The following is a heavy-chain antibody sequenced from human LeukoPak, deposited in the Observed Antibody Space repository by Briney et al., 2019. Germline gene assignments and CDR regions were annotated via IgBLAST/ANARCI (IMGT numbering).Heavy chain of an antibody. CDR1: GGSISSYY. V-gene: IGHV4-4*07. J-gene: IGHJ3*02. CDR2: IYTSGST. CDR3: AREAGLNYYDSHDAFDI. D-gene: IGHD3-22*01. Sequence: SETLSLTCTVSGGSISSYYWSWIRQPAGMGLEWIGRIYTSGSTNYNPSLKSRVTMSVDTSKNQFSLKLSSVTAADTAVYYCAREAGLNYYDSHDAFDIWGQGTMVTVSS.